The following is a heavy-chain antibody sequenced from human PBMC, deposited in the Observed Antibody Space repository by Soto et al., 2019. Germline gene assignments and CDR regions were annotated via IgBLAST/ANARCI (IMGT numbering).Heavy chain of an antibody. CDR3: ARGIATGQLDP. CDR2: INPDNGNT. J-gene: IGHJ5*02. V-gene: IGHV1-3*01. CDR1: GYTFTIYN. D-gene: IGHD2-15*01. Sequence: ASVNVSCKASGYTFTIYNMNWFRQAPGQRLEWMGWINPDNGNTKSSQKFQDRVIITRDTSASTAYMDLSSLRSEDTAVYYCARGIATGQLDPWGQGTLVTVSS.